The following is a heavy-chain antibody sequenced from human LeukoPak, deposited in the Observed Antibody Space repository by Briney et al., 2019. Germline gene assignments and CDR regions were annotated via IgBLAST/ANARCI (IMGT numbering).Heavy chain of an antibody. Sequence: SSETLSLTCTVSGYSISSGYYWSWIRQPPGKGLEWIGEINHSGSTNYNPSLKSRVTISVDTSKNQFSLKLSSVTAADTAVYYCARVRGSSWYHRFDYWGQGTLVTVSS. D-gene: IGHD6-13*01. CDR1: GYSISSGYY. CDR2: INHSGST. J-gene: IGHJ4*02. V-gene: IGHV4-38-2*02. CDR3: ARVRGSSWYHRFDY.